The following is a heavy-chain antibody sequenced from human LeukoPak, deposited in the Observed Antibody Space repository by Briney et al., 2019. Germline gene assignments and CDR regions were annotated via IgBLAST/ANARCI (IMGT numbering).Heavy chain of an antibody. V-gene: IGHV3-21*01. J-gene: IGHJ5*02. CDR1: GFTVSSNY. Sequence: PGGSLRLSCAASGFTVSSNYMTWVRQAPGKGLEWVSSISSSSSYIYYADSVKGRFTISRDNAKNSLYLQMNSLRAEDTAVYYCARVARGPWGQGTLVTVSS. CDR2: ISSSSSYI. CDR3: ARVARGP.